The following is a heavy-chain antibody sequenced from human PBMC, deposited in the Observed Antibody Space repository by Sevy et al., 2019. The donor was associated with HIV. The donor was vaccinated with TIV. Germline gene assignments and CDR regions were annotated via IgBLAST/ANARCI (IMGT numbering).Heavy chain of an antibody. V-gene: IGHV3-21*01. CDR2: ISSNSAYI. CDR1: GFTFSSYR. Sequence: GGSLRLSCAASGFTFSSYRMTWVRQAPGKGLEWVSCISSNSAYINYADSVKGRFTISRVNANNLLYLQMDSLRAEATAVYYCGRAVVEISTWRSDYWGQGTLVTVSS. J-gene: IGHJ4*02. D-gene: IGHD5-12*01. CDR3: GRAVVEISTWRSDY.